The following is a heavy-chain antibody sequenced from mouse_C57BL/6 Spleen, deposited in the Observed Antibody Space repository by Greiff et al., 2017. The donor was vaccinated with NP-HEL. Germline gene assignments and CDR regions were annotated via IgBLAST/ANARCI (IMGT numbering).Heavy chain of an antibody. CDR2: IRNKANGYTT. CDR3: ARYIRGNSFDY. Sequence: EVKLVESGGGLVQPGGSLSLSCAASGFTFTDYYMSWVRQPPGKALEWLGFIRNKANGYTTEYSASVKGRFTISRDNSQSILYLQMNALRAEDSATYYCARYIRGNSFDYWGQGTTLTVSS. V-gene: IGHV7-3*01. J-gene: IGHJ2*01. CDR1: GFTFTDYY.